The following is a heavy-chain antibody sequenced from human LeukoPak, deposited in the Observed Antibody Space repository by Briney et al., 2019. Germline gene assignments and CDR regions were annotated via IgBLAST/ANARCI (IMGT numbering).Heavy chain of an antibody. CDR3: VRGSGGYDPLAFDS. Sequence: GGSLRLSCAASGFIFSGYSMNWVRQAPGKGLEWISYISSSSTTMYYAVSVKGRFTISRDNPKNSLYLQMNSLRAEDTAVYHCVRGSGGYDPLAFDSWGQGTLVTVSS. V-gene: IGHV3-48*04. D-gene: IGHD5-12*01. CDR2: ISSSSTTM. CDR1: GFIFSGYS. J-gene: IGHJ4*02.